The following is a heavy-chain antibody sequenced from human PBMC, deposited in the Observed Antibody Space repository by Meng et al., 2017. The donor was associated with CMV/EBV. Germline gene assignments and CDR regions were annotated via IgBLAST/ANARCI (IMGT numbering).Heavy chain of an antibody. CDR2: INPNSGGT. D-gene: IGHD3-16*01. J-gene: IGHJ4*02. Sequence: GGGKKPVGSLSISCKASGYTFNGYYMQWLRQAPGQGLEWMGWINPNSGGTNYAQKFQGRVTMTRDTSISTAYMELSRLRSDDTAVYYCARHYDYDDYWGQGTLVTVSS. CDR1: GYTFNGYY. V-gene: IGHV1-2*02. CDR3: ARHYDYDDY.